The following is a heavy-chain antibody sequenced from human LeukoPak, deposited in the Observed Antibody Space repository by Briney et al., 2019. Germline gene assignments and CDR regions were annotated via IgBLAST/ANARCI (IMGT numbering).Heavy chain of an antibody. V-gene: IGHV3-23*01. Sequence: GRSLRLSCVASGFTFSKYTMSWVSQAPGKGLEWVSGIYGGGSGSTFYAESVKGRFTISRDNSKNTLYLQMNSLRDEDTAIYYCAKDFTPDGIWDIDYWGRGTLITVSS. CDR3: AKDFTPDGIWDIDY. CDR2: IYGGGSGST. D-gene: IGHD1-14*01. J-gene: IGHJ4*03. CDR1: GFTFSKYT.